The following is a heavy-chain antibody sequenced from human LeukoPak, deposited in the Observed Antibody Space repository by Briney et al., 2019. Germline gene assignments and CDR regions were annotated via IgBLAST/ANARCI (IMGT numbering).Heavy chain of an antibody. D-gene: IGHD6-13*01. V-gene: IGHV1-2*02. CDR1: GYTFIGHY. CDR3: ARDGIAAAGPED. Sequence: GSVKVSCKTSGYTFIGHYIYWLRQAPGQGLEWMGWINPNSGGTNYAQKFQGRVTMTRDTSISTAYMELSRLRSDDTAVYYCARDGIAAAGPEDWGQGTLVTVSS. J-gene: IGHJ4*02. CDR2: INPNSGGT.